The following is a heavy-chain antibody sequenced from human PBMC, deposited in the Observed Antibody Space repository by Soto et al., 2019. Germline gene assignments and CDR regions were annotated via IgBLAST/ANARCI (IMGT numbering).Heavy chain of an antibody. J-gene: IGHJ6*02. CDR1: GFNFSSYS. V-gene: IGHV3-21*01. CDR2: ISRSSSNI. CDR3: ARDLKVAAAGTGYYYYGMDV. D-gene: IGHD6-13*01. Sequence: EVQLVESGGGLVKPGGSLRLSCAASGFNFSSYSMNWVRQAPGKGLEWVSSISRSSSNIYYVDSVKGRFTISRDNAKNSLYLQMNSLRAEDTAVYYCARDLKVAAAGTGYYYYGMDVGGQGTTVTVSS.